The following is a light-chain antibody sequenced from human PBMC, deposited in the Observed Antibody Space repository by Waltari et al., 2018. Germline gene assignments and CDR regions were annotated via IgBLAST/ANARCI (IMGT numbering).Light chain of an antibody. V-gene: IGKV1-5*03. CDR3: QQYNTYPRT. J-gene: IGKJ1*01. CDR1: QSISNW. CDR2: KAY. Sequence: DIQMTQSPSTLSASVGDRVTITCRASQSISNWLAWYQQKPGKAPNLLIYKAYSLQSGVPSRFSGSGFGTEFTLTISSLQPDDFATYYCQQYNTYPRTFGQGTKVEIK.